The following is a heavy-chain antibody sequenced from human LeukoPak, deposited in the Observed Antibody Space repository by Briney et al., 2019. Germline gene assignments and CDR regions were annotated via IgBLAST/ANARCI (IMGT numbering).Heavy chain of an antibody. Sequence: ASVKVSCKASGYTFTGYYMHWVRQAPGQGLEWMGWINPNSGGTNYAQKFQGRVTMTRDTSISTAYMELSRLRSDDTAVYYCARYNWSDDGPPDYWGQGTLVTVSS. D-gene: IGHD1-20*01. CDR3: ARYNWSDDGPPDY. J-gene: IGHJ4*02. CDR2: INPNSGGT. V-gene: IGHV1-2*02. CDR1: GYTFTGYY.